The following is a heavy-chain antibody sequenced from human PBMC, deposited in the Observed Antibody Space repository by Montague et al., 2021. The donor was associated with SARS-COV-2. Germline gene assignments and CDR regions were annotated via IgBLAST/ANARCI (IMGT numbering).Heavy chain of an antibody. D-gene: IGHD3-22*01. CDR3: AREGYYDSSDYPLSY. J-gene: IGHJ4*01. Sequence: SLRLSCAASGFTFSSYEMNWVRQAPGKGLEWASYISSSGSSIYYADSVKGRFTISRDNAKNSLYLQMNSLRAEDTAVYYCAREGYYDSSDYPLSYWGQGTLVTVSS. V-gene: IGHV3-48*03. CDR1: GFTFSSYE. CDR2: ISSSGSSI.